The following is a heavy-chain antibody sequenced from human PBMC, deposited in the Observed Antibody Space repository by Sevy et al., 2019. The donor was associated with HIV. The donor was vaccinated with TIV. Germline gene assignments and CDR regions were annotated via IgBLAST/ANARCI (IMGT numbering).Heavy chain of an antibody. CDR2: ISAYNGNT. CDR1: GYTFTSYG. D-gene: IGHD3-10*01. V-gene: IGHV1-18*04. CDR3: ARDSHYYGSGTPPPFDY. J-gene: IGHJ4*02. Sequence: ASVKVSCKASGYTFTSYGISWVRQAPGQGLEWMGWISAYNGNTNYAQKLQGRVTMTTDTSTSTAYMERRSLRSDDTAGYYCARDSHYYGSGTPPPFDYWGQGTLVTVSS.